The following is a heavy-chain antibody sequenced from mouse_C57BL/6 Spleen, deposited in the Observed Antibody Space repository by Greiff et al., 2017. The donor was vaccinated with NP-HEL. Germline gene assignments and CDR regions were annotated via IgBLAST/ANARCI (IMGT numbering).Heavy chain of an antibody. J-gene: IGHJ4*01. V-gene: IGHV5-4*01. CDR2: ISDGGSYT. CDR1: GFTFSSYA. Sequence: EVHLVESGGGLVKPGGSLKLSCAASGFTFSSYAMSWVRQTPEKRLEWVATISDGGSYTYYPDNVKGRFTISRDNAKNNLYLQMSHLKSEDTAMYYCARELGREAMDYWGQGTSVTVSS. D-gene: IGHD4-1*01. CDR3: ARELGREAMDY.